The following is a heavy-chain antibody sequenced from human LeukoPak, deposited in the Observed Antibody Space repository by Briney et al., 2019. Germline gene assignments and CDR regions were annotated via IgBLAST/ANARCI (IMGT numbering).Heavy chain of an antibody. J-gene: IGHJ4*02. CDR2: ISSNGGST. Sequence: GGSLRLSCAASGFTFSSYAMHWVRQAPGKGLEYASAISSNGGSTYYANSVKGRFTISRDNSKNTLYLQMGSLRAEDMAVYYCARGVPAALDYWGQRTLVTVSS. CDR1: GFTFSSYA. D-gene: IGHD2-2*01. CDR3: ARGVPAALDY. V-gene: IGHV3-64*01.